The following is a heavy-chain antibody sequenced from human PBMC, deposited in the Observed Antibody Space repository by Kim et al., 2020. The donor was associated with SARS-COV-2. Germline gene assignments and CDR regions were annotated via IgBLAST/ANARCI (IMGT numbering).Heavy chain of an antibody. CDR1: GGSFSGYY. CDR3: ANIVATKNWFDP. J-gene: IGHJ5*02. Sequence: SETLSLTCAIYGGSFSGYYWSWIRQPPGKGLEWIREINHSGSTNYNPSLKSRVTISVDTSKNQFSLKLSSVTAADTAVYYCANIVATKNWFDPWGQGTLV. D-gene: IGHD5-12*01. CDR2: INHSGST. V-gene: IGHV4-34*01.